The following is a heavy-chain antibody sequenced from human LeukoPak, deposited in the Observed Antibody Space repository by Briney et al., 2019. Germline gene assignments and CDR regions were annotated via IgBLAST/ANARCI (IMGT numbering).Heavy chain of an antibody. CDR1: GFTVSRNY. D-gene: IGHD6-19*01. V-gene: IGHV3-66*01. J-gene: IGHJ4*02. CDR2: IYSGGNT. CDR3: ARGESGGWYEVLDY. Sequence: GGSLRLSCAASGFTVSRNYMSWVRQAPGKGLECVSVIYSGGNTYYTDSVKGRFTISRDNSKNTLYLQMNSLRAEDTAVYNCARGESGGWYEVLDYWGQGTLVTVSS.